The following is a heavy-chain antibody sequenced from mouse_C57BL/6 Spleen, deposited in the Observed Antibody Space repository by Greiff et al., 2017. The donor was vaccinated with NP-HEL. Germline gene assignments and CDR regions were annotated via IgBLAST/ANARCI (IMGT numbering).Heavy chain of an antibody. CDR3: ARSGSLLPGY. Sequence: QVQLQQSGAELARPGASVKLSCKASGYTFTSYGISWVKQRTGQGLEWIGEIYPRSGNTYYNEKFKGKATLTADKSSSTAYMELRSLTSEDSAVYFCARSGSLLPGYWGQGTTLTVSS. CDR1: GYTFTSYG. V-gene: IGHV1-81*01. J-gene: IGHJ2*01. CDR2: IYPRSGNT. D-gene: IGHD2-10*01.